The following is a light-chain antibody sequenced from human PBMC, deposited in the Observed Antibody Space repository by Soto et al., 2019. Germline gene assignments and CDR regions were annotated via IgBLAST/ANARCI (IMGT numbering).Light chain of an antibody. J-gene: IGKJ4*01. CDR1: QSFSSSN. V-gene: IGKV3-20*01. Sequence: EVVLTQSPGTLSLSPGERATLSCRASQSFSSSNLAWYQHKPGQPPKLIVYSASRRATGIPDRFSGSGSGTAFTLTISSLKPEDFALYYCQRYGGSPPVTFGGGTKVDIK. CDR2: SAS. CDR3: QRYGGSPPVT.